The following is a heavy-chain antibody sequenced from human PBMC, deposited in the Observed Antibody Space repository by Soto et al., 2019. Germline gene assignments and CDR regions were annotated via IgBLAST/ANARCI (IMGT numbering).Heavy chain of an antibody. Sequence: QVQLVESGGGVVQPGRSLRLSCAASGFTFSSYAMHWVRQAPGKGLEWVAVISYDGSNKYYADSVKGRFTISRDNSKNTLFLQMHSLRAEDTAVYYCASSGYWGQGTLVTVSS. V-gene: IGHV3-30-3*01. CDR2: ISYDGSNK. CDR1: GFTFSSYA. CDR3: ASSGY. J-gene: IGHJ4*02.